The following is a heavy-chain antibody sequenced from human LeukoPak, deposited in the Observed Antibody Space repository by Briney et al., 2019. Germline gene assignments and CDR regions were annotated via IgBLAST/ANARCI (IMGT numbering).Heavy chain of an antibody. J-gene: IGHJ4*02. CDR3: AKGSSASSYSTIDY. V-gene: IGHV3-48*03. CDR1: GFTFSNYE. Sequence: GGSLRLSCAGSGFTFSNYEMVWLRQAPGKGLEWISYISSSGSTIYYANSVKGRFTISRDNSRNTVYLQMNSLRAEDTAIYYCAKGSSASSYSTIDYWGQGTLVTVSS. D-gene: IGHD2-15*01. CDR2: ISSSGSTI.